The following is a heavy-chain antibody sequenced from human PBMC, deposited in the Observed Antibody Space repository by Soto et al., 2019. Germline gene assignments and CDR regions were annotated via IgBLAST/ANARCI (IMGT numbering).Heavy chain of an antibody. J-gene: IGHJ4*02. V-gene: IGHV3-23*01. CDR1: GFTFSSYA. Sequence: GGSLRLSCAASGFTFSSYAMSWVRQAPGKGLEWVSAISGSGGSTYYADSVKGRFTISRDNSKNTLYLQMNSLRAEDTAVYYCAKARLVVVAATPDYWGQGTLVTVSS. CDR2: ISGSGGST. CDR3: AKARLVVVAATPDY. D-gene: IGHD2-15*01.